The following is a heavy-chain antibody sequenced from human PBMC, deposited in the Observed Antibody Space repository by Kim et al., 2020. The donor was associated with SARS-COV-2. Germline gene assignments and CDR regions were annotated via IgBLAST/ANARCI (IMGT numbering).Heavy chain of an antibody. CDR1: GGSFSGYY. J-gene: IGHJ6*02. D-gene: IGHD6-13*01. CDR2: INHSGST. Sequence: SETLSLTCAVYGGSFSGYYWSWIRQPPGKGLEWIGEINHSGSTNYNPSLKSRVTISVDTSKNQFSLKLSSVTAADTAVYYCARGRGAAAGGYYYYGMDVWGQGTTVTVSS. CDR3: ARGRGAAAGGYYYYGMDV. V-gene: IGHV4-34*01.